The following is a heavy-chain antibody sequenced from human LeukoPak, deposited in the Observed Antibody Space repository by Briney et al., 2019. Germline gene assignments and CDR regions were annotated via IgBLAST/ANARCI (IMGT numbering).Heavy chain of an antibody. V-gene: IGHV1-2*02. Sequence: ASVKVSCKASGYTFTAYYVHWVRQAPGQGLEWMGYMVPSSGVSHYSQKFQDRVTMTRDTSTSTAYLELSGLTSGDTAVYYCSAEVENCTSTTCGDFWGQGTLVTVSS. CDR1: GYTFTAYY. CDR3: SAEVENCTSTTCGDF. D-gene: IGHD2-2*01. J-gene: IGHJ4*02. CDR2: MVPSSGVS.